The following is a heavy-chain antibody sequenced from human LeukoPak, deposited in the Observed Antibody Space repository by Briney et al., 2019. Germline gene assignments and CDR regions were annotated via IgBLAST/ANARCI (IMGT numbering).Heavy chain of an antibody. J-gene: IGHJ4*02. CDR3: ARGGYYYDISGYPIDY. V-gene: IGHV4-4*02. D-gene: IGHD3-22*01. CDR2: IFHSGST. Sequence: SETLSLTCAVSGDSISSNNWWSWVRQPPGKGLEWIGEIFHSGSTSYNPSLKSRVTISVDMSKNQFSLNLSSVTAADTAVYYCARGGYYYDISGYPIDYWGQGTLVTVSS. CDR1: GDSISSNNW.